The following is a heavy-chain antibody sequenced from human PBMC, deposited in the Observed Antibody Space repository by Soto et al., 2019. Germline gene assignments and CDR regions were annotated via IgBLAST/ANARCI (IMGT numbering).Heavy chain of an antibody. CDR1: GKTFSSNY. V-gene: IGHV1-2*04. D-gene: IGHD2-2*01. Sequence: QEQLVQSGAEVKEPGASVTVSCKTSGKTFSSNYIHWVRQAPGQGLEWLGWMNTKNGGTNYAQMFRGWVTMTRDTSITTAYMELKNLKSNDTGVYYCASALVYCSSASCPPDSWGQGTLVTVSS. J-gene: IGHJ4*02. CDR3: ASALVYCSSASCPPDS. CDR2: MNTKNGGT.